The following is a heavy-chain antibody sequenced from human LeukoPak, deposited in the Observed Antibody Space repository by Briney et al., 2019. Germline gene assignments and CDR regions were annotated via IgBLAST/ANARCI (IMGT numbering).Heavy chain of an antibody. V-gene: IGHV1-46*01. CDR2: INPSGGST. D-gene: IGHD3-16*01. J-gene: IGHJ5*02. Sequence: ASVKVSCKASGYTFTSYYMHWVRQAPGQGLEWMGIINPSGGSTSYAQKFQGRVTMTRDTSTSTVYMELSSLRSEDTDVYYCAREANLGQLRGGNWFDPWGQGTLVTVSS. CDR3: AREANLGQLRGGNWFDP. CDR1: GYTFTSYY.